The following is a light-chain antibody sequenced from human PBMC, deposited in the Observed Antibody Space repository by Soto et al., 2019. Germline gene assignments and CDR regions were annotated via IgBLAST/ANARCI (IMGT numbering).Light chain of an antibody. J-gene: IGKJ1*01. CDR3: QQYRGSSWT. CDR2: GAY. V-gene: IGKV3-20*01. CDR1: QTIGSNY. Sequence: EIVLTQSPGTLSLSPGERATLSCRASQTIGSNYLAWYQHKXGPXPRLILKGAYRRETGEPERLRGSGSGTDFTLTKRRMEPDDFAVYYCQQYRGSSWTLGKGTKAEIK.